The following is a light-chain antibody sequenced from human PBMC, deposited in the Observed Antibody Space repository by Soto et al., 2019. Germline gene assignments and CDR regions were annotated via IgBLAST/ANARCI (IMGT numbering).Light chain of an antibody. CDR2: STD. CDR1: SSNIGSNT. V-gene: IGLV1-44*01. CDR3: AAWDDNLNGPV. Sequence: QSVLTQPPSASGTPGQRVTISCSGSSSNIGSNTVNWYQQLPGTAPKLLVYSTDQRPSGVPDRFSGSKSGTSASLAISGLQSEYEADYYCAAWDDNLNGPVFGGGTQLTVL. J-gene: IGLJ7*01.